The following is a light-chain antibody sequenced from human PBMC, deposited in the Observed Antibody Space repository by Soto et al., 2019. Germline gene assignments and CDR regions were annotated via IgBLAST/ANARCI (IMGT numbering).Light chain of an antibody. Sequence: QSVLTQPASVSGSPGQSITISCTGTSSYVGGYDYVSWYQQLPGKAPKLLIYDVNNRPSGVSHRSSGSKSGNTASLTISGLQAEDEADYYCSSYTGGSTFVFGTGTRSPS. CDR1: SSYVGGYDY. CDR3: SSYTGGSTFV. J-gene: IGLJ1*01. CDR2: DVN. V-gene: IGLV2-14*01.